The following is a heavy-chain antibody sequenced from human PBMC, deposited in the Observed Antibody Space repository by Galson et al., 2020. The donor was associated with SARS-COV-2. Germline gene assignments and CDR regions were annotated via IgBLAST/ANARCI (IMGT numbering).Heavy chain of an antibody. Sequence: GESLKISCAASGFTFDEYTMHWVRQVPGKGLEWVSLISWDAGFTYYADSVKGRFTISRDNSKNSLYLQMHSVRTEDTALYYCTRDSTSGSFDYWGQGTLVTVSS. CDR1: GFTFDEYT. CDR3: TRDSTSGSFDY. D-gene: IGHD2-2*01. V-gene: IGHV3-43*01. CDR2: ISWDAGFT. J-gene: IGHJ4*02.